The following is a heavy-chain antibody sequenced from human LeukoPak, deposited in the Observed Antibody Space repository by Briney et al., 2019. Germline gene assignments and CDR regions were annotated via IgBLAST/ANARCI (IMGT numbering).Heavy chain of an antibody. Sequence: SETLSLTCTVSGGSISSRSFYWGCIRQPPGKGLEWISSISYSGSSYYNPSLKSRVTISVDTSKNQFSLKLSSVTAADTAVYYCARSRDSSGYSADAFDTWGQGTLVTVS. V-gene: IGHV4-39*01. CDR1: GGSISSRSFY. CDR2: ISYSGSS. D-gene: IGHD3-22*01. CDR3: ARSRDSSGYSADAFDT. J-gene: IGHJ3*02.